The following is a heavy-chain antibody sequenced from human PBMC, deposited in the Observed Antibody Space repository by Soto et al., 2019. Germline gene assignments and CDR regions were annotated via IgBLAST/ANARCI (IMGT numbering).Heavy chain of an antibody. CDR3: AIPKRIQLWSHFDY. J-gene: IGHJ4*02. Sequence: QVQLVQSGAEVKKPGSSVKVSCKASGGTFSSYAISWVRQAPGQGLEWMGGIIPIFGTANYAQKFQGRVTITADKSTSTAYMELSSLRSEATAVYYCAIPKRIQLWSHFDYWGQGTLVTVSS. CDR1: GGTFSSYA. D-gene: IGHD5-18*01. CDR2: IIPIFGTA. V-gene: IGHV1-69*06.